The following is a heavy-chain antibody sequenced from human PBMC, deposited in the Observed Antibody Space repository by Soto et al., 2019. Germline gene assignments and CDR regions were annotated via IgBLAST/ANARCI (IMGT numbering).Heavy chain of an antibody. J-gene: IGHJ4*02. Sequence: QVQLQQWGAGLLKPSETLSLTCAVYGGSFSGYYWSWIRQPPGKGLEWIGEINHSGSTNYNPSLKSRVTISVDTSKNQFSLKLSSVTAADTAVYYCARKEGQWLGQSPRKIQTLRFDYWGQGTLVTVSS. CDR3: ARKEGQWLGQSPRKIQTLRFDY. CDR1: GGSFSGYY. V-gene: IGHV4-34*01. D-gene: IGHD6-19*01. CDR2: INHSGST.